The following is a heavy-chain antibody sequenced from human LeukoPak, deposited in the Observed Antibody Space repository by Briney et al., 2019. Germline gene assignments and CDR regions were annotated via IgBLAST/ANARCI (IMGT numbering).Heavy chain of an antibody. V-gene: IGHV4-39*02. CDR2: IYYSGAN. CDR3: VRVRGYWLVRGYLDY. D-gene: IGHD6-19*01. Sequence: KPSETLSLTCTVSGGSMSISSYYWGWIRQSPGKGLEWIGSIYYSGANHYNPSLKSRVTMSVDTSKNQFSVKLTSVTATDTALYYCVRVRGYWLVRGYLDYWGQGTQVTVSS. J-gene: IGHJ4*02. CDR1: GGSMSISSYY.